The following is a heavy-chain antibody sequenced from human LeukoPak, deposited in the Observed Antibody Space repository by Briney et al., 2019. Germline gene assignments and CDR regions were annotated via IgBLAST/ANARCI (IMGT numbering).Heavy chain of an antibody. J-gene: IGHJ5*02. D-gene: IGHD2-8*01. Sequence: SETLSLTCTVSGDSISSFHWSWIRQPAGKGLEWIGRIYTSGSTNYNPSLKSRVTISVDTSKNQFSLKLLSVTAADTAVYYCARGGILMVYATAYNWFDPWGQGTLVTVSS. V-gene: IGHV4-4*07. CDR3: ARGGILMVYATAYNWFDP. CDR1: GDSISSFH. CDR2: IYTSGST.